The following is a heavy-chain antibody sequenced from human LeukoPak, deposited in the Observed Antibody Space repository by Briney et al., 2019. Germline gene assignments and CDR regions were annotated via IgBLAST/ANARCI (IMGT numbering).Heavy chain of an antibody. CDR3: ATDDKYAPSS. V-gene: IGHV3-74*01. D-gene: IGHD2-2*01. Sequence: TGGSLRLSCAASGFTFSPVWMHWVRQAPGKGLMWVSHIINDRSYTTYADSVKGRFTISRDNAKNTVYLQMNSLRAEDTAVYYCATDDKYAPSSWGQGTLVTVSS. CDR2: IINDRSYT. J-gene: IGHJ5*02. CDR1: GFTFSPVW.